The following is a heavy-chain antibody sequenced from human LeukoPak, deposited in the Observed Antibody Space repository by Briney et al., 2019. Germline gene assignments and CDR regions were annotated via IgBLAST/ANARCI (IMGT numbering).Heavy chain of an antibody. CDR1: GFTFSIYA. CDR2: IKQDGSEK. V-gene: IGHV3-7*01. D-gene: IGHD3-10*01. Sequence: GRSLRLSCAASGFTFSIYAMHWVRQAPGKGLEWVANIKQDGSEKYYVDSVKGRFTISRDNAKNSLYLQMKSLRAEDTAVYYCARVRPMVRGVIKYYYMDVWGKGTTVTISS. CDR3: ARVRPMVRGVIKYYYMDV. J-gene: IGHJ6*03.